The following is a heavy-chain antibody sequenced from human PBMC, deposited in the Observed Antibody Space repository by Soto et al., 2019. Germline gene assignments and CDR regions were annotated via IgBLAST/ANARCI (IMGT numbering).Heavy chain of an antibody. D-gene: IGHD3-22*01. Sequence: EVQLVESGGGFIKPGGSLRLSCAASGFTFSNAWMSWVRQAPGKGLEWVGRILSKTNGGTTDYRAPVKDRFTISRDDSKNTVFLQMNSMRTEDTAVYYCTTDYGSTGCSYWGRGTLVTVSA. CDR2: ILSKTNGGTT. J-gene: IGHJ4*02. CDR1: GFTFSNAW. CDR3: TTDYGSTGCSY. V-gene: IGHV3-15*01.